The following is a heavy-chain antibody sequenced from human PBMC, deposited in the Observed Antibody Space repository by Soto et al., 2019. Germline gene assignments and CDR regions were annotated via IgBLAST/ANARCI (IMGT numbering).Heavy chain of an antibody. D-gene: IGHD6-19*01. CDR1: GFTVSSNY. Sequence: EVQLVESGGGLVQPGGSLRLSCAASGFTVSSNYMSWVRQAPGKGLEWVSVIYSGGSTYYADSVKGRFTISRDNSKNTLYLQMNSLRAEDTAVYYCARDRLSSGWPKYFQHWGQGTLVTVSS. J-gene: IGHJ1*01. CDR3: ARDRLSSGWPKYFQH. CDR2: IYSGGST. V-gene: IGHV3-66*01.